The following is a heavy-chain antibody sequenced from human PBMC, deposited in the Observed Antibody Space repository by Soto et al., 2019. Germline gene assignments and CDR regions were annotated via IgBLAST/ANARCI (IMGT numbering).Heavy chain of an antibody. D-gene: IGHD3-16*01. CDR3: ARGARFEGNWFDP. CDR2: IKQDGSEK. Sequence: PGGSLRLSCAASGFTFSTYWTSWVRQAPGKGLEWVANIKQDGSEKYYVDSVKGRFTISRDNAKNSLYLQMNSLRAEDTAVYYCARGARFEGNWFDPWGQGTLVTVSS. J-gene: IGHJ5*02. CDR1: GFTFSTYW. V-gene: IGHV3-7*01.